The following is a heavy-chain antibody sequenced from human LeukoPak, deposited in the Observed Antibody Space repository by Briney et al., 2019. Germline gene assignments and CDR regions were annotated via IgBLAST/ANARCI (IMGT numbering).Heavy chain of an antibody. V-gene: IGHV3-30*04. CDR1: GFTFSLYT. J-gene: IGHJ4*02. CDR3: ARDVGGGDTFDY. D-gene: IGHD2-21*02. CDR2: ISYDGSDK. Sequence: GGSLRLSCAASGFTFSLYTMHWVRQAPGKGLEWVAVISYDGSDKYYADSVKGRFTISRDNSKNTLFLQMNSLRAEDTAVYFCARDVGGGDTFDYWGQGTLVTVSS.